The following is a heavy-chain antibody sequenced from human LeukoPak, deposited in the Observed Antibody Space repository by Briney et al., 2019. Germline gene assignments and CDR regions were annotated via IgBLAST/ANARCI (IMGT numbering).Heavy chain of an antibody. CDR3: GKEGGA. Sequence: GGSLRLSCAASGFRFSDFTMTWVRQAPGKGPEWVSAIGGRGGSTYYADPLGGRFTISRDNSKDMVYLQTNSLKVEDTATYYCGKEGGAWGQGTKVTVSS. V-gene: IGHV3-23*01. CDR2: IGGRGGST. CDR1: GFRFSDFT. D-gene: IGHD3-16*01. J-gene: IGHJ5*02.